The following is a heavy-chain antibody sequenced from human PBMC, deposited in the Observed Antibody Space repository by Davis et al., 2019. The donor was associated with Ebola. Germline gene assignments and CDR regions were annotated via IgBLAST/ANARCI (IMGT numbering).Heavy chain of an antibody. D-gene: IGHD3-10*01. CDR3: AKGPGIYYKSHFDY. Sequence: PGGSLRLSCAASGFTFSSYAMTWVRQAPGKGLEWVSGISGSGGSTYHADYVKGRFTISRDNSKNTLYLQMNSLRVDDTAVYHCAKGPGIYYKSHFDYWGQGTLVTVSS. CDR2: ISGSGGST. CDR1: GFTFSSYA. J-gene: IGHJ4*02. V-gene: IGHV3-23*01.